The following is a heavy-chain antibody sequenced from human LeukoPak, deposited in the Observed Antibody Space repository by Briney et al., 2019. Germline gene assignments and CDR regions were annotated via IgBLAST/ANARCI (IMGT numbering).Heavy chain of an antibody. V-gene: IGHV4-34*01. CDR2: INHSGST. CDR3: ARGRGGYSSGWYDWFDP. CDR1: GGSFSGYY. Sequence: SETLSLTCAVYGGSFSGYYWSWIRQPPGKGLEWIGEINHSGSTNYNPSLKSRVTISVDTSKNQFSLKLSSVTAADTAVYYCARGRGGYSSGWYDWFDPWGQGTLVTVSS. D-gene: IGHD6-19*01. J-gene: IGHJ5*02.